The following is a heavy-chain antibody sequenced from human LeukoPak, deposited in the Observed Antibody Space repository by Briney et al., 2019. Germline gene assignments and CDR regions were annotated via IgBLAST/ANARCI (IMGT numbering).Heavy chain of an antibody. CDR2: IYYSGSA. CDR3: ARLWYGMDV. CDR1: GGSISSYY. J-gene: IGHJ6*02. Sequence: PSETLSLTCTVSGGSISSYYWSWIRQPPGKGLEWIGYIYYSGSANYNPSLKSRVTISVDTSKNQFSLKLSSVTAADTAVYYCARLWYGMDVWGQGTTVTVSS. V-gene: IGHV4-59*08.